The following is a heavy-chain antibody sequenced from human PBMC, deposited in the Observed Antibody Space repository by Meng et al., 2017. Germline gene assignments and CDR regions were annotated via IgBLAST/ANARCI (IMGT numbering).Heavy chain of an antibody. CDR3: ATGAAAADH. D-gene: IGHD6-13*01. CDR1: GLRFTDAW. J-gene: IGHJ4*02. V-gene: IGHV3-15*01. Sequence: QPVWSGVGLVKAGGSLRLSGLASGLRFTDAWMSWVRQAPGKGLEWVGRIKRNRDGGTIDYAARVKGRFTISRDESKNTLYLQMDSLITEDTAVYFCATGAAAADHWGQGTLVTVAS. CDR2: IKRNRDGGTI.